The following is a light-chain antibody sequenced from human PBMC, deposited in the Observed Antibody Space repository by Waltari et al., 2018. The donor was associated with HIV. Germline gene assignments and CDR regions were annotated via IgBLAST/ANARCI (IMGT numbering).Light chain of an antibody. CDR3: CSFAGSYIV. V-gene: IGLV2-11*01. CDR1: SSDVGAYYR. Sequence: QSALTQPRSVSGSPGQSVTISCTGTSSDVGAYYRVSWYQQHPGKAPKVVIYDVRERPAGVPDRFSGSKSANTASLTISGLQADDEADYHCCSFAGSYIVFGTGTKVTVL. CDR2: DVR. J-gene: IGLJ1*01.